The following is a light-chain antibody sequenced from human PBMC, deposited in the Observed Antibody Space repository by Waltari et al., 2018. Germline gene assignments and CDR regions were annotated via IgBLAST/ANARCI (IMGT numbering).Light chain of an antibody. CDR1: QSIGNS. V-gene: IGKV1-39*01. CDR2: SAS. J-gene: IGKJ1*01. CDR3: QETYSSPPST. Sequence: DIQVTQSPSSLSAAVGDRVSITCRASQSIGNSFNWDQQKPGKGPHLLIYSASGLQSGVPSRFSGSGSGTDFTLTITSLRPEDFAIYYCQETYSSPPSTFGQGTKVESK.